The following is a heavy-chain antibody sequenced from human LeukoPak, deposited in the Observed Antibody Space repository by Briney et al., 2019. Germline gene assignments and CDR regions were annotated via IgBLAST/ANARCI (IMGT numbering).Heavy chain of an antibody. J-gene: IGHJ4*02. V-gene: IGHV3-23*01. CDR1: GFTLSSYA. CDR3: AKESPYVSPRQYYFDY. Sequence: PGGSLRLSCAASGFTLSSYAMSWVRQGPGKGLEWGSAISYSGGDTYYAGSVKGRFTISRDNSKNTLFVEMNSLRAEDTAVYYCAKESPYVSPRQYYFDYWGQGTLVTVSS. D-gene: IGHD3-10*01. CDR2: ISYSGGDT.